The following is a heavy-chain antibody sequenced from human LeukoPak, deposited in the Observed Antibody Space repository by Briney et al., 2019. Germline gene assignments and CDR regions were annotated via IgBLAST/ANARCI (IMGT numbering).Heavy chain of an antibody. V-gene: IGHV1-69*06. J-gene: IGHJ5*02. CDR1: GGTFSSYA. CDR3: ARLPYCSSTSCYLNWFDP. D-gene: IGHD2-2*01. Sequence: SVKVSCKASGGTFSSYAISWVRQAPGHGLEWMGGIIPIFGTANYARKFQGRVTITADKSTSTAYMELSSLRSEDTAVYYCARLPYCSSTSCYLNWFDPWGQGTLVTVSS. CDR2: IIPIFGTA.